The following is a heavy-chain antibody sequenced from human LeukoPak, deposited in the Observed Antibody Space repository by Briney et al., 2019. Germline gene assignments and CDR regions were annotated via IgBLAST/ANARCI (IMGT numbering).Heavy chain of an antibody. CDR1: GGSISSGGYY. Sequence: SETLSLTCTVSGGSISSGGYYWSWIRQHPGKGLEWIGYIYYSGSTYYNPSLKSRVTISVDTSKNQFSLKLSSVTAADTAVYYCARRGGYCSGGSCYSGVYFDYWGQGTLVTVSS. D-gene: IGHD2-15*01. CDR3: ARRGGYCSGGSCYSGVYFDY. CDR2: IYYSGST. V-gene: IGHV4-31*03. J-gene: IGHJ4*02.